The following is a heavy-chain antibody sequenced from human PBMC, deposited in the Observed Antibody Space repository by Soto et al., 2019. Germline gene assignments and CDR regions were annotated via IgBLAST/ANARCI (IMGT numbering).Heavy chain of an antibody. CDR1: GGSFCSTSYY. CDR3: ARRLASGSPYFDY. V-gene: IGHV4-39*01. Sequence: PSETLSLTGSVSGGSFCSTSYYWGWVRQPPGKGLEWVGHIFYGGSTYYNPSLESRVAISVDTSKNQVSLRLTSVTGADTAVYYCARRLASGSPYFDYWGQGTLVTVSS. D-gene: IGHD3-10*01. CDR2: IFYGGST. J-gene: IGHJ4*02.